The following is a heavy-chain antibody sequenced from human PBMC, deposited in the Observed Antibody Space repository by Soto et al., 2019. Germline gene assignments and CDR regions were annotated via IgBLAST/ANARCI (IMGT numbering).Heavy chain of an antibody. V-gene: IGHV4-61*01. D-gene: IGHD2-2*01. J-gene: IGHJ6*02. CDR1: GGSVSSGSYY. CDR3: ARGVLALDIEVGPGSRYGMDV. CDR2: IYYSGIT. Sequence: QVQLQESGPGLVKPSETLSLICTVSGGSVSSGSYYWSWIRQPPGKGLEWIGYIYYSGITNYNPSLKSRVTILVDTSKNQFSLKLSSVTAEDTAVYYCARGVLALDIEVGPGSRYGMDVWGQGTTVTVSS.